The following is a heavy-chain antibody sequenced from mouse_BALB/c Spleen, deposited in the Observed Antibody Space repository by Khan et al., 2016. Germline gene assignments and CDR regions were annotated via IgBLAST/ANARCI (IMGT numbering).Heavy chain of an antibody. D-gene: IGHD1-1*01. CDR3: ARGGYYGSSAMDY. CDR1: GYTFTDYS. J-gene: IGHJ4*01. V-gene: IGHV9-2-1*01. CDR2: INTETGEP. Sequence: QFQLVQSGPELKKPGETVKISCKASGYTFTDYSMHWVKQAPGKGLKWMGWINTETGEPTYADDFKGRFAFSLETSASTAYLQINNLKNEDTATXFCARGGYYGSSAMDYWGQGTSVTVSS.